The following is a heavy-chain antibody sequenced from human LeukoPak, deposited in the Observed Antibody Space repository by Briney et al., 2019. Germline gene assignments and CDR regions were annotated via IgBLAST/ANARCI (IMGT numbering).Heavy chain of an antibody. Sequence: GGSLRLSCEASGFTFSSFAMTWVRQAPGKGLEWVSSITGSHGRTYNTDSVKGRFTISRDNSQNILYLQMNSLRAEDTAVYYCTKDPNGDYVGAFDPWGQGTLVTVSS. CDR3: TKDPNGDYVGAFDP. CDR1: GFTFSSFA. J-gene: IGHJ5*02. V-gene: IGHV3-23*01. CDR2: ITGSHGRT. D-gene: IGHD4-17*01.